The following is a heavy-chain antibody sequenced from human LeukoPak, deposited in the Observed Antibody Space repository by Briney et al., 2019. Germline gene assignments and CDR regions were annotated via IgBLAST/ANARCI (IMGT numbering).Heavy chain of an antibody. Sequence: GGSLRLSCAVSGITLSNYGMSWVRQAPGKGLEWVAGIGGSGGRTNYVDSVKGRFTISRDNPKNTLYLQMNSLRAEDTAVYFCAKRGVVIRVILVGFHKEAYYFDSWGQGALVIVSS. D-gene: IGHD3-22*01. J-gene: IGHJ4*02. CDR1: GITLSNYG. CDR3: AKRGVVIRVILVGFHKEAYYFDS. CDR2: IGGSGGRT. V-gene: IGHV3-23*01.